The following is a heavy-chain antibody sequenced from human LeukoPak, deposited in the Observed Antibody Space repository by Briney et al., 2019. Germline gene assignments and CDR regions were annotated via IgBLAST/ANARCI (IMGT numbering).Heavy chain of an antibody. CDR3: VRVQDEYAFDI. Sequence: ASVRVSCKASGYTFTSYDIIWVRQATGQGLEWMGWMNPNSGNTGYVQKFQGRVAMTRNTAIDTVYMELSSLRSEDTAVYYCVRVQDEYAFDIWGQGTMVTVSS. J-gene: IGHJ3*02. CDR2: MNPNSGNT. V-gene: IGHV1-8*01. CDR1: GYTFTSYD. D-gene: IGHD2-15*01.